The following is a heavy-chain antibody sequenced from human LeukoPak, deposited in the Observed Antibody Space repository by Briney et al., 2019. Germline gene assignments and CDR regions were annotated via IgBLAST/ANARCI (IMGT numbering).Heavy chain of an antibody. CDR1: GDSFSSNSAA. D-gene: IGHD3-10*01. CDR3: ARMVGLVSDF. Sequence: SQTLSLTCAISGDSFSSNSAAWNWIRQSPSRGLEWLGRTYYRSKWHSYYAPSVQSRITINPDTSKNQFSLQLKSVTPEDTAVYYCARMVGLVSDFWGQGTLVTVCS. CDR2: TYYRSKWHS. V-gene: IGHV6-1*01. J-gene: IGHJ4*02.